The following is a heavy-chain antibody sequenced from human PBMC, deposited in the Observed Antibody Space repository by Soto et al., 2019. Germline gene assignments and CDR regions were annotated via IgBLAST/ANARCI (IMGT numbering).Heavy chain of an antibody. CDR2: ISYSGTT. Sequence: QVQLQESGPGLVKPSQTLSLTCTVSGDSISSNNNYWSWIRQPPGEGLEWIGFISYSGTTSYSPSLKSRVAISLETSKNLFSLSLSSVTAADTAVYYCARGRGYSYGLDPWGQGTLVTVAS. CDR3: ARGRGYSYGLDP. CDR1: GDSISSNNNY. D-gene: IGHD5-18*01. V-gene: IGHV4-30-4*01. J-gene: IGHJ5*02.